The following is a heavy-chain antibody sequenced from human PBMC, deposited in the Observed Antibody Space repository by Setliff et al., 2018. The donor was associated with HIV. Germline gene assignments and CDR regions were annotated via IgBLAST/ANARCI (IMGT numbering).Heavy chain of an antibody. D-gene: IGHD3-10*01. CDR2: FIPFFGTT. V-gene: IGHV1-69*13. CDR1: GGTFNNLA. CDR3: GRGKHYSSGSPPLYDY. J-gene: IGHJ4*02. Sequence: SVKVSCKASGGTFNNLAISWVRQAPGQGLEWMGEFIPFFGTTNYAQKFQGRVSFTADASTNTAYMELSSLRSEDTAVFYCGRGKHYSSGSPPLYDYWGQGTLVTV.